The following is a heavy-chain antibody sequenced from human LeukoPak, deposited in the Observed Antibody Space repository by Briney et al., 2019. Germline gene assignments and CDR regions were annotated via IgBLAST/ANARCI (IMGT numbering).Heavy chain of an antibody. CDR2: INPSGGST. CDR1: GYTFTSYY. V-gene: IGHV1-46*01. D-gene: IGHD6-19*01. CDR3: ARDSGRAVAGDAFDI. J-gene: IGHJ3*02. Sequence: ASVKVSCKASGYTFTSYYMHWVRQAPGQGLEWMGIINPSGGSTSYAQKFQGRVTMTRDTSISTAYMELSRLRSDDTAVYYCARDSGRAVAGDAFDIWGQGTMVTVSS.